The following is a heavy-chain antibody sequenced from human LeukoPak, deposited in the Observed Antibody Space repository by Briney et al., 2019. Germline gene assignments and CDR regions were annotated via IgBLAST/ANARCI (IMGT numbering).Heavy chain of an antibody. J-gene: IGHJ5*02. CDR1: GFTLSNAY. D-gene: IGHD1-26*01. Sequence: GGSLRLSCAAPGFTLSNAYMRWVRQAPGRGLERVGRIKNKTNGGTTDYAAPVKGRFTISRDDSKNTLYLQMNSLKTEDTAVYYCTTTIVGVTTWFDPWGQGTLVTVSS. CDR2: IKNKTNGGTT. V-gene: IGHV3-15*01. CDR3: TTTIVGVTTWFDP.